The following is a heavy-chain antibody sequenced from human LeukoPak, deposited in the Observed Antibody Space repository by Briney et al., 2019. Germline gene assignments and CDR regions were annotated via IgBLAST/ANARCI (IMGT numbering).Heavy chain of an antibody. Sequence: SETLSLTCTVSGGSISAYYWSWIRQPPGKGLEWIGYVHYSGSTRYSPSLKSRVTISVDTSKNQFSLKLTSVTAADTAVYYCATNSGDYYRYFDLWGRGTLVTVSS. CDR2: VHYSGST. D-gene: IGHD1-26*01. CDR3: ATNSGDYYRYFDL. J-gene: IGHJ2*01. CDR1: GGSISAYY. V-gene: IGHV4-59*01.